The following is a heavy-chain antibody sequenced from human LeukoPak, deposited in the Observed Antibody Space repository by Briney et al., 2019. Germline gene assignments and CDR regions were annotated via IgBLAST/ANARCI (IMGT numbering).Heavy chain of an antibody. J-gene: IGHJ3*02. D-gene: IGHD5-18*01. V-gene: IGHV1-8*02. CDR3: ARVVRGYSYGYVDI. CDR2: MNPNSGNT. CDR1: GYTFTSYG. Sequence: ASVKVSCKASGYTFTSYGISWVRQATGQGLGWMGWMNPNSGNTGYAQKFQGRVTMTRNTSISTAYMELSSLRSEDTAVYYCARVVRGYSYGYVDIWGQGTMVTVSS.